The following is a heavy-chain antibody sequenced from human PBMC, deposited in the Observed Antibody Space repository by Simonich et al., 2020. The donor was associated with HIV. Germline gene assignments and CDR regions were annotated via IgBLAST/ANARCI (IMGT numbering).Heavy chain of an antibody. CDR1: GGSFINYY. D-gene: IGHD6-13*01. CDR2: VNHSEST. Sequence: QVQLQQWGAGLLKPSETLSLTCAVYGGSFINYYWSWIRQPPGKGLEWIGEVNHSESTRYKPSLNSRVTISVDTSKNQFSLKLSSVTAADTAIYYCARDSSSWYYYYYGMDVWGQGTTVTVSS. CDR3: ARDSSSWYYYYYGMDV. V-gene: IGHV4-34*01. J-gene: IGHJ6*02.